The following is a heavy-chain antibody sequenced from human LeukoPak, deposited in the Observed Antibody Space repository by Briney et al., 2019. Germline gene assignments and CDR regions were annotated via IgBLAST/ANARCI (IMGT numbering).Heavy chain of an antibody. V-gene: IGHV3-30*18. Sequence: GRSLRLSCAASGFTFSSYGMHWVRQAPGKGLEWVAVISYDGSNKYYADSVKGRFTISRDNSKSTLYLQMNSLRAEDTAVYYCAKDVLLWFGELLEPDYWGQGTLVTVSS. CDR1: GFTFSSYG. CDR3: AKDVLLWFGELLEPDY. J-gene: IGHJ4*02. CDR2: ISYDGSNK. D-gene: IGHD3-10*01.